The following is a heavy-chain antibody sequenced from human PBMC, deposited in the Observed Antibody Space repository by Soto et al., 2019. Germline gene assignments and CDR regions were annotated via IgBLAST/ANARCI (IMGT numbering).Heavy chain of an antibody. V-gene: IGHV1-69*01. CDR1: GGSFSSYA. CDR3: ARVVGASTPHYFYGMDV. D-gene: IGHD1-26*01. J-gene: IGHJ6*02. Sequence: QVQLVQSGAEVRKPGSSVKVSCEASGGSFSSYAIGWVRQAPGQGLEWMGALIPTFGAPNYAQKFQGRVTITADESTRKAYMELSSLGSEDTAVYYCARVVGASTPHYFYGMDVWGQGTTVTVSS. CDR2: LIPTFGAP.